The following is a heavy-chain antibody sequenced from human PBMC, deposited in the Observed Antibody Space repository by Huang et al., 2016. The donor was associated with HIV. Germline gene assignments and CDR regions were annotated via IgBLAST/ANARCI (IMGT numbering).Heavy chain of an antibody. CDR3: ARGLRYGDYARGYYYYYMDV. D-gene: IGHD4-17*01. J-gene: IGHJ6*03. CDR2: MNPKSGNT. CDR1: GYTFTRYD. V-gene: IGHV1-8*03. Sequence: QVQLVQSGAEVKKPGASVKVSCKASGYTFTRYDINWVRQATGQGLGGMGGMNPKSGNTGYAQKFEGRVTITRDTSKSTVYMELSSLRSEDTAVYYCARGLRYGDYARGYYYYYMDVWGKGTTVTVSS.